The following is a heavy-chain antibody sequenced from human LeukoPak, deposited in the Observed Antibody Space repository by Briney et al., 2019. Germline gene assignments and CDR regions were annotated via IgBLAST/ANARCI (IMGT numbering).Heavy chain of an antibody. D-gene: IGHD6-19*01. V-gene: IGHV1-8*01. CDR1: GYTFTSYD. J-gene: IGHJ5*02. CDR2: MNPNSGNT. Sequence: GASVKVSCKASGYTFTSYDINWVRQATGQGLEWMGWMNPNSGNTGYAQKFQGRVTMTRNTSISTAYMELSSLRSEDTAVYYCARGKPIAVASTRWFDPWGQGTLVTVSS. CDR3: ARGKPIAVASTRWFDP.